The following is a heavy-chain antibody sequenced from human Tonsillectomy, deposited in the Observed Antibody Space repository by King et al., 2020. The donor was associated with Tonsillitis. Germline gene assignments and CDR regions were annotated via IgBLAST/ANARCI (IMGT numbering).Heavy chain of an antibody. J-gene: IGHJ5*02. CDR1: GFTFSSYS. D-gene: IGHD2-2*01. CDR2: ISSSSGTI. CDR3: ASLGIVVVPAAYGQGGRYNWFDP. Sequence: VQLVESGGGLVQPGGSLRLSCAASGFTFSSYSMNWVRQAPGKGLEWVSYISSSSGTIYYADSVKGRFTISRDNAKNSLYLQMNSLRAEDTAGYYCASLGIVVVPAAYGQGGRYNWFDPWGQGTLVTVSS. V-gene: IGHV3-48*01.